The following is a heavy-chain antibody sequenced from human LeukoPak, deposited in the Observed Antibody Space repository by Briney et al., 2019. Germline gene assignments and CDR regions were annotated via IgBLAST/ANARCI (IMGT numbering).Heavy chain of an antibody. CDR3: TTRNPNAFDI. D-gene: IGHD2/OR15-2a*01. Sequence: GGSLRLSCAASGFTFSGSAMHWVRQASGKGLEWVGRIRSKANSYATAYAASVKGRFTISRDDSKNTAYLQMNSLKTEDTAVYYCTTRNPNAFDIWGQGTMVTVSS. CDR2: IRSKANSYAT. J-gene: IGHJ3*02. CDR1: GFTFSGSA. V-gene: IGHV3-73*01.